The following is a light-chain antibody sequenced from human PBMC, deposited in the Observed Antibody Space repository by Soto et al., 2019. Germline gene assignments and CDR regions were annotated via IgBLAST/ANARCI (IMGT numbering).Light chain of an antibody. V-gene: IGKV3-20*01. CDR3: KQYGSSPRT. CDR2: GAS. CDR1: QSVSSSY. Sequence: ERVLTQSPGALFLSPGERATLSCWASQSVSSSYLAWYLQKPGQAPRLLICGASTRATGIPDRFSGSGSGTDFTLTISRLEPEDFAVYYCKQYGSSPRTFGQGTKVDIK. J-gene: IGKJ1*01.